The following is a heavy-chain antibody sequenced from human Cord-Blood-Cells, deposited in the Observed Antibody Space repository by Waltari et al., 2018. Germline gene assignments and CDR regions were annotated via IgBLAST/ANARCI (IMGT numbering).Heavy chain of an antibody. D-gene: IGHD3-10*01. CDR2: TVVGSGNT. CDR1: GFTFTSSA. Sequence: QMQLVQSGPEVKKPGTSVKVSCTASGFTFTSSAVQWVRQARGQRLEGIGWTVVGSGNTNYAQKFQERVTITRDMSTSTAYMELSSLRSEDTAVYYCAAPHGSGSYYYYYYYGMDVWGQGTTVTVSS. V-gene: IGHV1-58*01. CDR3: AAPHGSGSYYYYYYYGMDV. J-gene: IGHJ6*02.